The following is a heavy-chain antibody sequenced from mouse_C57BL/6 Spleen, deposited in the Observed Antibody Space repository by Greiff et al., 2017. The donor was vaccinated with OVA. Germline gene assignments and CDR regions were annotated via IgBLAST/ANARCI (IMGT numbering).Heavy chain of an antibody. V-gene: IGHV10-1*01. D-gene: IGHD2-3*01. CDR1: GFSFNTYA. CDR3: VRVYDGYSAWFAY. J-gene: IGHJ3*01. Sequence: DVQLVESGGGLVQPKGSLKLSCAASGFSFNTYAMNWVRQAPGKGLEWVARIRSKSNNSATYYADSVKDRFTISRDDSESMLYLQMNNLKTEDTAMYYCVRVYDGYSAWFAYWGQGTLVTVSA. CDR2: IRSKSNNSAT.